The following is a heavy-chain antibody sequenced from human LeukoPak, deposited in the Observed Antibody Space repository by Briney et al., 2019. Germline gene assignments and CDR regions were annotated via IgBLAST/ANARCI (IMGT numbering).Heavy chain of an antibody. V-gene: IGHV4-59*01. J-gene: IGHJ4*02. CDR3: AAYLNWGFGYYFDY. CDR2: IYYSGST. D-gene: IGHD7-27*01. CDR1: GGSISSYY. Sequence: PSETLSLTCTVSGGSISSYYWGWIRQPPGKGLEWIGYIYYSGSTNYNPSLKSRVTISVDTSKNQFSLKLSSVTAADTAVYYCAAYLNWGFGYYFDYWGQGTLVTVSS.